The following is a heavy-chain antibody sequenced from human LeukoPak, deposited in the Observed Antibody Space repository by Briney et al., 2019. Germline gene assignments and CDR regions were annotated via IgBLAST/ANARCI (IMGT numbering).Heavy chain of an antibody. D-gene: IGHD3-9*01. J-gene: IGHJ4*02. CDR3: ARVRLVGYDILTGYYSFDY. Sequence: PSETLSLTCTVSGGSISTYSWSWIRQPPGKGLEWIGYIYYSGNTNYNPSLKSRVTISVDTSKNQFSLKLSSVTAADTAVYYLARVRLVGYDILTGYYSFDYWGQGTLVTVSS. CDR2: IYYSGNT. CDR1: GGSISTYS. V-gene: IGHV4-59*01.